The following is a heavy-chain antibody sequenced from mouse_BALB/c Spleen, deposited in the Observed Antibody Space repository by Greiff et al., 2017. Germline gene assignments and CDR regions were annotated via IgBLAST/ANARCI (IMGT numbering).Heavy chain of an antibody. V-gene: IGHV3-2*02. CDR3: ARSKSTMIRGFDY. J-gene: IGHJ2*01. D-gene: IGHD2-4*01. Sequence: VQLKESGPGLVKPSQSLSLTCTVTGYSITSDYAWHWIRQFPGNILEWMGYISYSGSTSYNPSLKSRISITRDTSKNQFFLQLNSVTTEDTATYYCARSKSTMIRGFDYWGQGTTLTVSS. CDR2: ISYSGST. CDR1: GYSITSDYA.